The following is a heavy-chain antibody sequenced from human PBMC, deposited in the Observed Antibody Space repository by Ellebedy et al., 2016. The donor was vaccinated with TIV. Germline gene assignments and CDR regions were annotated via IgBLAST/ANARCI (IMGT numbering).Heavy chain of an antibody. D-gene: IGHD2/OR15-2a*01. CDR3: ARAVSSSWYFDL. J-gene: IGHJ2*01. CDR2: IKQDGS. Sequence: GESLKISCAASGFTFGDYYMSWIRQAPGKGLEWVANIKQDGSVDSVEGRFITSRDNAKNSLYLRINSPRAEDTAVYYCARAVSSSWYFDLWGRGTLVTVSS. V-gene: IGHV3-7*03. CDR1: GFTFGDYY.